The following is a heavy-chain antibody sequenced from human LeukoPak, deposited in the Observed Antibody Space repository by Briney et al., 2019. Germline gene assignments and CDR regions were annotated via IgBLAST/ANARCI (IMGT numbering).Heavy chain of an antibody. J-gene: IGHJ4*02. CDR3: ARDPIGSRWPYYFDY. V-gene: IGHV1-18*01. CDR2: ISAYIGNT. CDR1: GYTFTTYG. D-gene: IGHD6-13*01. Sequence: ASVKVSCKASGYTFTTYGISWVRQAPGQGLEWMGWISAYIGNTNYAQKLQGRVTMTTDTSTTTAYMELRSLRSDDTAVYYCARDPIGSRWPYYFDYWGQGTLVTVSS.